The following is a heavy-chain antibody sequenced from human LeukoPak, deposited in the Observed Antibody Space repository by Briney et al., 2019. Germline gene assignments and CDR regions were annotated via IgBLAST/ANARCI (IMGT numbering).Heavy chain of an antibody. CDR2: VSYSGVT. CDR1: GGPISTYY. Sequence: PSETLSLTCTVSGGPISTYYWSWIRQPPGKRLEGIGYVSYSGVTNYNPSLKSRVTISVDTSKNQFSLKLTSVTAADTALYYCARADDRSGYFGGRFDSWGQGTLVTVSS. D-gene: IGHD3-22*01. V-gene: IGHV4-59*01. CDR3: ARADDRSGYFGGRFDS. J-gene: IGHJ5*01.